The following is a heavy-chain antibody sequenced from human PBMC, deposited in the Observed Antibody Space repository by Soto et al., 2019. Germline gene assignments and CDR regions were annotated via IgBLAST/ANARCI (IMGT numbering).Heavy chain of an antibody. J-gene: IGHJ4*02. CDR1: GGSFSCYY. CDR3: ARGRIKRNYYDSSGYYYLDY. V-gene: IGHV4-34*01. D-gene: IGHD3-22*01. Sequence: PSETLSLTCAVYGGSFSCYYWSWIRQPPGKGLEWIGEINHSGSTNYNPSLKSRVTISVDTSKNQFSLKLSSVTAADTAVYYCARGRIKRNYYDSSGYYYLDYWGQGTLVTVSS. CDR2: INHSGST.